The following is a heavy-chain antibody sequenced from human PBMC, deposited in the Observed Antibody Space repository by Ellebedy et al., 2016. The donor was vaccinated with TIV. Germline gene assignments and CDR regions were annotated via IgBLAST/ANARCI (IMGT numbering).Heavy chain of an antibody. J-gene: IGHJ6*02. V-gene: IGHV4-39*07. CDR2: IYYSGST. D-gene: IGHD2-2*01. CDR1: GGSISSSNYY. Sequence: MPSETLSLTCTVSGGSISSSNYYWGWIRQPPGKGLEWIGSIYYSGSTYYNPSLKSRIIISVDTSKNHFSLKLSSVTAADTSMYYCAREAGYCSSTSCRYGMDVWGQGTTVTVSS. CDR3: AREAGYCSSTSCRYGMDV.